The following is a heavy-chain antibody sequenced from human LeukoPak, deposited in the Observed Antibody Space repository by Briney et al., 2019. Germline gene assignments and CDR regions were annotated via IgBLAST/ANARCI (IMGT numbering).Heavy chain of an antibody. D-gene: IGHD3-9*01. J-gene: IGHJ4*02. CDR1: GGSISSYY. Sequence: SETLSLTCTVSGGSISSYYWSWIRQPPGKGLEWIGYIYYSGGTNYNPSLKSRVTISVDTSKNQFSLKLSSVTAADTAVYYCARDLTYYDILTGYYSRYYFDYWGQGTLVTVSS. CDR3: ARDLTYYDILTGYYSRYYFDY. V-gene: IGHV4-59*01. CDR2: IYYSGGT.